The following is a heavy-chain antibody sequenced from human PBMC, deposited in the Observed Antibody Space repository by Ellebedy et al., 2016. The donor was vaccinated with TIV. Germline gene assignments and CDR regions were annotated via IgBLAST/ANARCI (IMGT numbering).Heavy chain of an antibody. CDR3: ARGSSRDILTGFDY. D-gene: IGHD3-9*01. J-gene: IGHJ4*02. CDR2: FDPEDGEA. Sequence: AASVKVSCKVSGYTLTQLSVHSVRHAPGKGLDWMGSFDPEDGEAMYAQKFQGRVTMTEDTSTDQAYMELSSLRSEDTAVFYCARGSSRDILTGFDYWGQGTLVTVSS. CDR1: GYTLTQLS. V-gene: IGHV1-24*01.